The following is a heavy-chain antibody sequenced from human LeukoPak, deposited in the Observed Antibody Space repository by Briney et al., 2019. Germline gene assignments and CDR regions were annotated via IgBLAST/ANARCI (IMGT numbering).Heavy chain of an antibody. Sequence: GGSLRLSCAASGFTFSSYAMHWVRQAPGKGLEWVAVISCDGSNKYYADSVKGQFTISRDNSKNTLYLQMNSLRAEDTAVYYCARGLWYYGSGEVGFDPWGQGTLVTVSS. J-gene: IGHJ5*02. V-gene: IGHV3-30*04. CDR3: ARGLWYYGSGEVGFDP. D-gene: IGHD3-10*01. CDR2: ISCDGSNK. CDR1: GFTFSSYA.